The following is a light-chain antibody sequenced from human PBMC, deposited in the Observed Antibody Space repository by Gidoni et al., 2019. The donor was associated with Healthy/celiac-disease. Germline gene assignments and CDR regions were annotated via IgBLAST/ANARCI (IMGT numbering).Light chain of an antibody. Sequence: DIQMTQSPSSLSASVGDSVTITCRASQSISSYLNWYQQTPGKAPTLLIYAATRVQSGAPYSSSGSGAGTDFPLTISSVQHEDVVTYYRQQSYSTPWTFGQGTKLEIK. CDR3: QQSYSTPWT. V-gene: IGKV1-39*01. CDR2: AAT. CDR1: QSISSY. J-gene: IGKJ1*01.